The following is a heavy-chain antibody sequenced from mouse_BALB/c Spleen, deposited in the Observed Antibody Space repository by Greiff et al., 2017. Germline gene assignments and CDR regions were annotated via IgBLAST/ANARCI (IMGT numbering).Heavy chain of an antibody. CDR3: TREYYGSSYDYFDY. Sequence: QVQLKQPGAELVRPGASVKLSCKASGYTFTSYWINWVKQRPGQGLEWIGNIYPSDSYTNYNQKFKDKATLTVDKSSSTAYMQLSSPTSEDSAVYYCTREYYGSSYDYFDYWGQGTTLTVSS. J-gene: IGHJ2*01. CDR1: GYTFTSYW. D-gene: IGHD1-1*01. V-gene: IGHV1-69*02. CDR2: IYPSDSYT.